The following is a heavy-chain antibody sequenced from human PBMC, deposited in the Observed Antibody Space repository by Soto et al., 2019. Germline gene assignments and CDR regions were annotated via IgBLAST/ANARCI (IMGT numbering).Heavy chain of an antibody. D-gene: IGHD3-22*01. CDR3: ARAGYDRDGGGYYYFDY. CDR1: GGSIGSGSYY. CDR2: INYSGST. V-gene: IGHV4-31*03. J-gene: IGHJ4*02. Sequence: QVQLQESGPGLVKPSQTLSLTCTVSGGSIGSGSYYWSWIRQHPGKGLEWIGYINYSGSTFYIPSLKSRVTTTIDTSTNQFSLKLRSVTAADTAVYYCARAGYDRDGGGYYYFDYWGQGTLVTVSS.